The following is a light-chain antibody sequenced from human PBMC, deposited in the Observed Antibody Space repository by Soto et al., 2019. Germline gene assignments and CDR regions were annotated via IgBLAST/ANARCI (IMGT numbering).Light chain of an antibody. CDR2: DVN. J-gene: IGLJ2*01. Sequence: QSALTQPASVSGSPGQSITISCTGSGSDISGYNYVTWYQQHPGKAPQLMIYDVNKRPSGVSNRFSGSKSGDTASLTISGLQAEDEADYYCSSYSSSSVIFGGGTQLTVL. V-gene: IGLV2-14*03. CDR3: SSYSSSSVI. CDR1: GSDISGYNY.